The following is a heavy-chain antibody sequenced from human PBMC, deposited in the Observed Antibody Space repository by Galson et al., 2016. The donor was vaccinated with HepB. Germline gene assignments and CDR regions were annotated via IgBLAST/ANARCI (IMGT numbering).Heavy chain of an antibody. CDR1: GGSFSGYN. D-gene: IGHD6-19*01. Sequence: ETLSLTCAVHGGSFSGYNWTWIRQPPRKGPEWIGEIYHSGGTNCNPSLKSRVTISVDMSKNQFSLNLSSVTAADTAVYYCARPRSGPVGGNYYLDVWGQGTTVTVSS. CDR3: ARPRSGPVGGNYYLDV. J-gene: IGHJ6*03. V-gene: IGHV4-34*01. CDR2: IYHSGGT.